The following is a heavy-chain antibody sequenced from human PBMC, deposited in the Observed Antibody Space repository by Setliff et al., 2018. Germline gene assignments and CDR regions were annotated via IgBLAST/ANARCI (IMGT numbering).Heavy chain of an antibody. CDR3: ARRRYYDSSGYYYFDY. CDR1: GYSFTNYW. CDR2: IYPGDSDT. V-gene: IGHV5-51*01. Sequence: GESLKISCKGSGYSFTNYWICWVRQMPGKGLEWMGIIYPGDSDTRYSPSFQGQVTISADKSISTAYLQWSSLKASDTAMYYCARRRYYDSSGYYYFDYWGQGTLVTVSS. D-gene: IGHD3-22*01. J-gene: IGHJ4*02.